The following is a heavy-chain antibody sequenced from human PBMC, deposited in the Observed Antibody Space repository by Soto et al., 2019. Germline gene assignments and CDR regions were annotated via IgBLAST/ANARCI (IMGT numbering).Heavy chain of an antibody. CDR3: PRDVDNDLTGLSAAFDV. V-gene: IGHV3-48*02. J-gene: IGHJ3*01. CDR1: GCTFSDYS. D-gene: IGHD3-9*01. CDR2: ITTSTSPT. Sequence: GGSLRLSCGASGCTFSDYSMNWVRQAPGNGLEWVSYITTSTSPTYYADSVKGRFTISRDNVKNSLYLKMNSLRDEDTAVYYFPRDVDNDLTGLSAAFDVWGQVTMVTVSS.